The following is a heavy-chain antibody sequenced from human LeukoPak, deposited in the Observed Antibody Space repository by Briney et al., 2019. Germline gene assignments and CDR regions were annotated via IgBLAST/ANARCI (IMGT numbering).Heavy chain of an antibody. Sequence: ASVKVFCKASGYTFTSYGISWVRQAPGQGLEWMGWISAYNGNTNYAQKLQGRVTMTTDTSTSTAYMELRSLRSDDTSVYYCARDGEYIDGGIQKDYWGQGTLVTVSS. J-gene: IGHJ4*02. CDR1: GYTFTSYG. CDR2: ISAYNGNT. V-gene: IGHV1-18*01. CDR3: ARDGEYIDGGIQKDY. D-gene: IGHD5-18*01.